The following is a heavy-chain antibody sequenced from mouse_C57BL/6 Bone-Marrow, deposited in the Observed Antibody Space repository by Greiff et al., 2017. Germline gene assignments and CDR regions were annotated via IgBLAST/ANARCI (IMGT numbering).Heavy chain of an antibody. V-gene: IGHV1-54*01. Sequence: VQLQQSGAELVRPGTSVKVSCKASGYAFTNYLTEWVKQRPGQGLEWIGVINPGSGGTNYNEKFKGKATLTADKSSSTAYMQLSSLTSEDSAVYFCARSKNWDSWFAYWGQGTLVTVSA. CDR2: INPGSGGT. D-gene: IGHD4-1*01. CDR3: ARSKNWDSWFAY. J-gene: IGHJ3*01. CDR1: GYAFTNYL.